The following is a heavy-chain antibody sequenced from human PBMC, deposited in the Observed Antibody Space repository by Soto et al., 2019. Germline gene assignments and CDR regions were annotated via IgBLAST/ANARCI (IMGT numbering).Heavy chain of an antibody. D-gene: IGHD2-2*01. CDR3: AKAYSPYCSSTSCYYFDY. J-gene: IGHJ4*02. CDR1: GFTFSSYA. Sequence: GGSLRLSCASSGFTFSSYAMSWVRQAPGKGLEWVSAISGSGGSTYYADSVKGRFTISRDNSENTLYLQMNSLRAEDTAVYYCAKAYSPYCSSTSCYYFDYWGQGTLVTVSS. V-gene: IGHV3-23*01. CDR2: ISGSGGST.